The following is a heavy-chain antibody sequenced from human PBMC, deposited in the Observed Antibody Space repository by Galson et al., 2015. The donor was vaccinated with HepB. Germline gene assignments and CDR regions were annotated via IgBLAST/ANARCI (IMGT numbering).Heavy chain of an antibody. Sequence: AVSGGSISSSNWWSWVRQPPGKGLEWIGEIYHSGSTNYNPSLKSRVTISVDKSKNQFSLKLSSVTAADTAVYYCARDQGLDYDSHYYYGMDVWGQGTTVTVSS. CDR3: ARDQGLDYDSHYYYGMDV. CDR2: IYHSGST. D-gene: IGHD4-17*01. V-gene: IGHV4-4*02. J-gene: IGHJ6*02. CDR1: GGSISSSNW.